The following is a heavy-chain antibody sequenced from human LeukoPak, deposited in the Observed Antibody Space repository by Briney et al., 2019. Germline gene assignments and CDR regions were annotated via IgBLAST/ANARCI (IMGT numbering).Heavy chain of an antibody. D-gene: IGHD3-16*01. V-gene: IGHV1-18*04. J-gene: IGHJ3*02. Sequence: ASVKVSCKASGYTFTGYYMHWVRQAPGQGLEWMGWISAYNGNTNYAQKLQGRVTMTTDTSTSTAYMELRSLRSDDTAVYYCARVSWGKRTDAFDIWGQGTMVTVSS. CDR3: ARVSWGKRTDAFDI. CDR1: GYTFTGYY. CDR2: ISAYNGNT.